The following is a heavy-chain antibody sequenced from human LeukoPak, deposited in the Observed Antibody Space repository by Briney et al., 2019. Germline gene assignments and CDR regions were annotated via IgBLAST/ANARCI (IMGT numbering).Heavy chain of an antibody. J-gene: IGHJ4*02. Sequence: GGSLRLPCAASGFTFSDYYMSWIRQAPGKGLEWVSYISSSGSTIYYADSVKGRFTISRDNAKNSLYLQMNSLRAEDTAVYYCASILLSGGLVVDYWGQGTLVTVSS. V-gene: IGHV3-11*01. D-gene: IGHD2/OR15-2a*01. CDR1: GFTFSDYY. CDR3: ASILLSGGLVVDY. CDR2: ISSSGSTI.